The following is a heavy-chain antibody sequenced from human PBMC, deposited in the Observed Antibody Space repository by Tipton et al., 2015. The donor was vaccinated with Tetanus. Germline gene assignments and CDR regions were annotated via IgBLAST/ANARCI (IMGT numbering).Heavy chain of an antibody. CDR3: VTDSYPYSHFGTGV. D-gene: IGHD2-21*01. CDR1: GFSFSHAW. CDR2: IRSKTDGGFR. Sequence: SLRLSCAASGFSFSHAWMSWVRQPPGKGLEWVGLIRSKTDGGFRDYSASVKGRFTITRDDSKTPLYLHLSSLKSEDTAVYYCVTDSYPYSHFGTGVWGQGTTVTVSS. V-gene: IGHV3-15*01. J-gene: IGHJ6*02.